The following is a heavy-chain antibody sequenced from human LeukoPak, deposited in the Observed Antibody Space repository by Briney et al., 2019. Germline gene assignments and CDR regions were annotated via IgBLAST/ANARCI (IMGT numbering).Heavy chain of an antibody. CDR3: GRDPNGDYIGAFDM. CDR2: IRGIRGTYST. V-gene: IGHV3-23*01. D-gene: IGHD4-17*01. J-gene: IGHJ3*02. Sequence: GGSLRLSCAASGFTFSNYAMIWVRQAPGKGLEWVSAIRGIRGTYSTEYADSVKDRFTISRDNSKSMLYLQMNSLRAEDTAVYYCGRDPNGDYIGAFDMWGQGTVVTVSS. CDR1: GFTFSNYA.